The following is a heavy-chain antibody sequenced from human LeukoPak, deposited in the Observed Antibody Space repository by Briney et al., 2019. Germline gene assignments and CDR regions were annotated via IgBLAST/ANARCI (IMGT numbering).Heavy chain of an antibody. Sequence: GGSLRLSCAASGFTFSSYGMHWVRQAPGKGLEWVAVIWYDGSNKYYADSVKGRFTISRDNSKNTRYLQMNSLRAEDTAVYYCAKGHYYDSRGPEGHFDYWGQGTLVSVSS. CDR2: IWYDGSNK. CDR1: GFTFSSYG. J-gene: IGHJ4*02. V-gene: IGHV3-33*06. CDR3: AKGHYYDSRGPEGHFDY. D-gene: IGHD3-22*01.